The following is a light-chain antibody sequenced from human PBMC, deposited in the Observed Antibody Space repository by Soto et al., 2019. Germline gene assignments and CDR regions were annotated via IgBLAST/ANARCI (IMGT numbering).Light chain of an antibody. J-gene: IGKJ4*01. CDR3: HQYGHSPLT. V-gene: IGKV3-20*01. CDR2: DAS. CDR1: QSVRSTY. Sequence: EIVLTQTPCTVSFSPGERSALSCVASQSVRSTYFAWYQHKPGQAPRLLIFDASTRATGIPDRFSGSGSGTDFTLTISRLEPEDFALYYCHQYGHSPLTFGGGTKVDI.